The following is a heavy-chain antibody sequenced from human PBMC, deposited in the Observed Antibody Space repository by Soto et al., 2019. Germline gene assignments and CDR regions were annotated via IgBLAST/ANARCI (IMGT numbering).Heavy chain of an antibody. CDR2: IYYSGST. Sequence: SETLSLTCTVSGGSISSSSYYWVWIRQPPGKGLEWIGSIYYSGSTYYNPSLKSRVTISVDTSKNQFSLKLSSVTAADTAVYYCATYYYDSSGYPTKFDPWGQGTLVTVSS. J-gene: IGHJ5*02. CDR3: ATYYYDSSGYPTKFDP. V-gene: IGHV4-39*01. CDR1: GGSISSSSYY. D-gene: IGHD3-22*01.